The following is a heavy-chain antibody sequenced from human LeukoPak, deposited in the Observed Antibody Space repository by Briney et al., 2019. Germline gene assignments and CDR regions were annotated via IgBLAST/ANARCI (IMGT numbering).Heavy chain of an antibody. V-gene: IGHV1-8*02. J-gene: IGHJ4*02. CDR3: ARAKQRITDSVVIGY. CDR2: MNPNSGST. Sequence: GASVKVSCKASGYTFTSYDINWVRQATGQGLEWMGWMNPNSGSTSYAQKFQGRVTMTRDMSTSTVYMELSSLRSEDTAVYYCARAKQRITDSVVIGYWGQGTLVTVSS. D-gene: IGHD3-22*01. CDR1: GYTFTSYD.